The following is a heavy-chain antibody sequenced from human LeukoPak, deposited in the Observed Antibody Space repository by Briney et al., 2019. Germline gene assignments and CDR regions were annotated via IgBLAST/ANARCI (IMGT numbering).Heavy chain of an antibody. D-gene: IGHD3-9*01. J-gene: IGHJ4*02. CDR2: IYSGGST. CDR1: GFTFSSYG. V-gene: IGHV3-53*01. CDR3: ARINILTGYSYFDY. Sequence: PEGSLRLSCAASGFTFSSYGMSWVRQAPGKGLEWVSVIYSGGSTYYADSVKGRFTISRDNSKNTLYLQMNSLRAEDTAVYYCARINILTGYSYFDYWGQGTLVTVSS.